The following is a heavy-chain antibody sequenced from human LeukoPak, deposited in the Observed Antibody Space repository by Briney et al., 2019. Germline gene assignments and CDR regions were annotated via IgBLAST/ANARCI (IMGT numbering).Heavy chain of an antibody. J-gene: IGHJ4*02. CDR1: GFTFSSYA. CDR2: VSNDGSNK. Sequence: GGSLRLSCAASGFTFSSYAMHWVRQAPGKGLEWVAVVSNDGSNKYYADSVKGRFTISRDNSKNTLYLQMNSLRAEDTAVYYCAKGFVPDYWGQGTLVTVSS. V-gene: IGHV3-30*18. CDR3: AKGFVPDY. D-gene: IGHD6-6*01.